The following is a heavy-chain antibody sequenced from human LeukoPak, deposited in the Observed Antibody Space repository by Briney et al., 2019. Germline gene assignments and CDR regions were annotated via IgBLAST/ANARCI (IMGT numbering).Heavy chain of an antibody. CDR3: ARLPTGYPNWFDA. CDR1: GGSLNFKTNS. D-gene: IGHD3-9*01. Sequence: SETLSLTCTVSGGSLNFKTNSWAWVRQPPGRSLEWIGAVHFSGDIYYNPSVMSRVTISVDRSKNQYFLRLNPLTATDTAIYYCARLPTGYPNWFDAWGRGILVTVSS. V-gene: IGHV4-39*01. J-gene: IGHJ5*02. CDR2: VHFSGDI.